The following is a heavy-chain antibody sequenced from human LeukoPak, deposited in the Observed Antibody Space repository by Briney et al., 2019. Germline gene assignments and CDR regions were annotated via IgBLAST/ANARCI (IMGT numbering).Heavy chain of an antibody. V-gene: IGHV3-33*01. Sequence: GGSLRLSCAASGFIFSSFGMHWVRQAPGRGLEWVAAIRSDGSDEYFADSVRGRFTISRDQSKSTMYLQMDTLRAEDTAVYYCARVTGDRVFDYWGQGTLVTVSS. D-gene: IGHD7-27*01. J-gene: IGHJ4*02. CDR3: ARVTGDRVFDY. CDR1: GFIFSSFG. CDR2: IRSDGSDE.